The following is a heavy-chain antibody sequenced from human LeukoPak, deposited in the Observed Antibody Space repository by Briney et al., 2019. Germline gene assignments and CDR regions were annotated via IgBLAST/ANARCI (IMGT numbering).Heavy chain of an antibody. CDR3: AREDGPGGHDY. CDR2: INPSGGST. CDR1: GYTFTSYY. V-gene: IGHV1-46*01. D-gene: IGHD5-24*01. Sequence: ASVKVSCKASGYTFTSYYMHWVRQAPGQGLEWMGIINPSGGSTSYAQKLQGRVTMTRDTSTSTVYMELSSLRSEDTAAYYCAREDGPGGHDYWGQGTLVTVSS. J-gene: IGHJ4*02.